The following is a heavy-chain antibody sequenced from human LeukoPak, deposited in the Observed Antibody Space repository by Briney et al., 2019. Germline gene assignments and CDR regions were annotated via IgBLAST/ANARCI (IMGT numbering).Heavy chain of an antibody. V-gene: IGHV4-39*07. CDR2: INYSGST. J-gene: IGHJ3*02. D-gene: IGHD2-2*01. CDR3: ARELPADAFDI. Sequence: SETLSLTCTVSGGSISSGTYYWAWIRQPPGKGLEWIGCINYSGSTYYNPSLKSRVTISVDTSKNQFSLKLSSVTAADTAVYYCARELPADAFDIWGQGTMVTVSS. CDR1: GGSISSGTYY.